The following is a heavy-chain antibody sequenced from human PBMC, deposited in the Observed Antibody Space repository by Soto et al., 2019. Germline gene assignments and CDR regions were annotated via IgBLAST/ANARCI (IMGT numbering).Heavy chain of an antibody. V-gene: IGHV1-69*01. D-gene: IGHD3-16*01. CDR3: ARAKEMAYATPRYFDY. Sequence: QVQLVQSGAEVKKPGSSVKVSCKASGGTFSSYAISWVRQAPGQGLEWTGGIIPIFGTANYAQKFQGRVTITADESTSTAYMELSSLRSEDTAVYYCARAKEMAYATPRYFDYWGQGTLVTVSS. CDR1: GGTFSSYA. J-gene: IGHJ4*02. CDR2: IIPIFGTA.